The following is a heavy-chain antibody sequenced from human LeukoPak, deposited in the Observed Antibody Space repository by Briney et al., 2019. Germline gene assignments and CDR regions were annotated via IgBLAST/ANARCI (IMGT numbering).Heavy chain of an antibody. Sequence: SVKVSCKASGGTFSSYAISWVRQAPGQGLEWMGRIIPILGIANYAQKFQGRVTITADKSTSTAYMELSSLRSEDTAVYYCAGPTVVRKTDVYYYYGMDFWGQGTTVTVSS. J-gene: IGHJ6*02. CDR1: GGTFSSYA. V-gene: IGHV1-69*04. D-gene: IGHD4-23*01. CDR3: AGPTVVRKTDVYYYYGMDF. CDR2: IIPILGIA.